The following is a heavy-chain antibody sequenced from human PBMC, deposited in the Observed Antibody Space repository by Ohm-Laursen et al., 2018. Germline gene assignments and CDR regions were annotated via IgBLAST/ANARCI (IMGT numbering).Heavy chain of an antibody. V-gene: IGHV3-74*01. J-gene: IGHJ3*01. Sequence: GSLRLSCSASGFTFSSYWMHWVRQGPGKGLEWVSGIKGDGGRINYADSVKGRFTISRDNAKNTLYLQMNSLRVEDTAVYYCLSGSGYSSTWGQGTMVTVSS. CDR2: IKGDGGRI. D-gene: IGHD3-22*01. CDR1: GFTFSSYW. CDR3: LSGSGYSST.